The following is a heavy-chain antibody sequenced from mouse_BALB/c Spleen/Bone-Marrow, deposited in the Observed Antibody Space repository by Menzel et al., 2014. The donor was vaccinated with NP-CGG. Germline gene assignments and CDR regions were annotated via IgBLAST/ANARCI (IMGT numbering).Heavy chain of an antibody. CDR1: GYAFSNYW. Sequence: QVQLQQSGAERVRPGSSVKISCKASGYAFSNYWMNWVKQRSGQGLEWIGQIYSGDGDTNYNGKFKGKATLTAEKSTSTAFMQLSSLTSEDSAICFCARRDGSTYYYNMGYWGQGTSVTVSS. CDR3: ARRDGSTYYYNMGY. D-gene: IGHD1-1*01. J-gene: IGHJ4*01. CDR2: IYSGDGDT. V-gene: IGHV1-80*01.